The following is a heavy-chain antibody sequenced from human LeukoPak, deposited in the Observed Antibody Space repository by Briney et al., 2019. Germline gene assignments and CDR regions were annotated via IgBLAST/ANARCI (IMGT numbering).Heavy chain of an antibody. D-gene: IGHD3-22*01. CDR1: GLTFSIYG. V-gene: IGHV3-33*01. CDR3: ARDLNYDSSGYYLTYYFDY. CDR2: IWYDGSNK. J-gene: IGHJ4*02. Sequence: GGSLRLSCAASGLTFSIYGMHWVRQAPGKGLEWVAVIWYDGSNKYYADSVKGRFTISRDNSKNTLYLQMNSLRAEDTAVYYCARDLNYDSSGYYLTYYFDYWGQGTLVTVSS.